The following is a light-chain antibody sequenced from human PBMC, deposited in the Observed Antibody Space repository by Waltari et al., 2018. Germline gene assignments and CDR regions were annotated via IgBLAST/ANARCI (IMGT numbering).Light chain of an antibody. CDR1: SSDVGGYNS. Sequence: QSALTQPASVSGSPGQSITISCTGSSSDVGGYNSVSWYQQDPGKAPKLMIYDVSNRPSGVSNRFSGSKSGNTASLTISGLQAEDEADYYCSSYTTSSTLGFGGGTKLTVL. CDR3: SSYTTSSTLG. CDR2: DVS. J-gene: IGLJ2*01. V-gene: IGLV2-14*03.